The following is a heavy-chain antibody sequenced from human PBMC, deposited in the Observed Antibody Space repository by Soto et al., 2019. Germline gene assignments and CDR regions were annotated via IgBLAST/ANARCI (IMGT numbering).Heavy chain of an antibody. Sequence: QVQLVQSGADVKKPGSSVKISCTASGAAFSNYTFTWVRRAPGPGLEWVGRVIPLLDASNYAEKFQDRVTISADRSTSTVYMELSGLRSEDSAIYYCASGKSQMSQDRMGFYYYMDVWGKGTTVTVSS. CDR2: VIPLLDAS. CDR3: ASGKSQMSQDRMGFYYYMDV. CDR1: GAAFSNYT. D-gene: IGHD1-1*01. V-gene: IGHV1-69*08. J-gene: IGHJ6*03.